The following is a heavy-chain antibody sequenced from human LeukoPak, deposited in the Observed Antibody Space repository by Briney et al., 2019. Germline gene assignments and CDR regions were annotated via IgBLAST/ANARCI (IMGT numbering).Heavy chain of an antibody. CDR3: ARHAVEAASRWFDP. J-gene: IGHJ5*02. D-gene: IGHD1-1*01. CDR1: GDSMSSSHCC. Sequence: RPSETLSLTCTVSGDSMSSSHCCWGWIRQPPGKGLEWIGSIYYSGSTYYNPSLKSRVTMSVDTSKKQFSLKLSSVTAADTAVYYCARHAVEAASRWFDPWGQGTLVTVSS. CDR2: IYYSGST. V-gene: IGHV4-39*01.